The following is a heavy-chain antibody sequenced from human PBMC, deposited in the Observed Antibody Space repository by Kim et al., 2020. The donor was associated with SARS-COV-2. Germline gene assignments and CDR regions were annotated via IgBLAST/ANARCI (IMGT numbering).Heavy chain of an antibody. V-gene: IGHV4-59*01. J-gene: IGHJ4*02. CDR3: ARLNGAAFDY. Sequence: STNYNPSLKSRVTISVDTSKNQFSLKLSSVTAADTAVYYCARLNGAAFDYWGQGTLVTVSS. CDR2: ST. D-gene: IGHD2-8*01.